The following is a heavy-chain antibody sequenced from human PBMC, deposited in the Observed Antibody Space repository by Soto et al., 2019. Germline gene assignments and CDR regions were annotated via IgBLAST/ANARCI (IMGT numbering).Heavy chain of an antibody. CDR3: ARDYYGSGSYVGMDV. CDR2: IYYSGST. J-gene: IGHJ6*02. CDR1: GGSISSGGYY. D-gene: IGHD3-10*01. V-gene: IGHV4-31*03. Sequence: QVQLQESGPGLVKPSQTLSLTCTVSGGSISSGGYYWSWIRQHPGKGLEWIGYIYYSGSTYYNPSLKSRVTISVDTSKNQFSLKLSSVTAADTAVYYCARDYYGSGSYVGMDVWGQGPTVTVSS.